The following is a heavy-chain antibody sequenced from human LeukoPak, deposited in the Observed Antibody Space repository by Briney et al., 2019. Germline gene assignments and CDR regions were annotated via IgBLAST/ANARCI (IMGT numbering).Heavy chain of an antibody. Sequence: SETLSLTCAVYGGSFSGYYWSWIRQPPGKGLEWIGEINHSGSTNYNPSLKSRVTISVDTSKNQFSLKLSSVTAADTAVYYCARVIRCCSSTSCYPLHYYYYYMDVWGKGTTVTVSS. CDR2: INHSGST. D-gene: IGHD2-2*01. CDR1: GGSFSGYY. CDR3: ARVIRCCSSTSCYPLHYYYYYMDV. V-gene: IGHV4-34*01. J-gene: IGHJ6*03.